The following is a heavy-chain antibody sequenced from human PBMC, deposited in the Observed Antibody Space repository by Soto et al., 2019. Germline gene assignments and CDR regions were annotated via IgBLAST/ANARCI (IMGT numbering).Heavy chain of an antibody. D-gene: IGHD1-7*01. CDR1: GGSISSYR. J-gene: IGHJ5*02. V-gene: IGHV4-4*07. CDR2: LNSYGNT. Sequence: QVQLQESGPGLVRPSETLSLTCTVSGGSISSYRWSWIRQPAGKGLEWIGRLNSYGNTHYNPSLKSRVTVSVDTSRNQFFLTLRSVSAADSAVYHCGREGGETWDYEASWGQGTPVTVSS. CDR3: GREGGETWDYEAS.